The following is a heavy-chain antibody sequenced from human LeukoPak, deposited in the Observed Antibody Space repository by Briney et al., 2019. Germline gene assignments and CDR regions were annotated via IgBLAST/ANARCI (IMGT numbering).Heavy chain of an antibody. J-gene: IGHJ6*02. D-gene: IGHD4-4*01. V-gene: IGHV4-34*01. CDR3: ARATSYSRDYYGMDV. Sequence: PSETLSLTCAVYGGSFSGYYWSWIRQPPGKGLEWIGEINHSGGTNYNPSLKSRVTISVDTSKNQFSLKLSSVTAADTAVYYCARATSYSRDYYGMDVWGQGTTVTVSS. CDR2: INHSGGT. CDR1: GGSFSGYY.